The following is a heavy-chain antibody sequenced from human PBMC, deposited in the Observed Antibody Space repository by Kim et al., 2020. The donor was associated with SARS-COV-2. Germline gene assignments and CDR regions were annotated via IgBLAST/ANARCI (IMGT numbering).Heavy chain of an antibody. CDR1: GFKSSDFA. J-gene: IGHJ3*01. CDR2: IGGNRGSET. Sequence: GGSLRLSCAASGFKSSDFAMSWVRQAPGKGLEWVSAIGGNRGSETDYSASVKGRLTISRNKSKNTIYLQMNRLRAEDTAMYFCARDMRPYSVVLSCVAFDVWGQGTVVTVSS. V-gene: IGHV3-23*01. D-gene: IGHD2-21*01. CDR3: ARDMRPYSVVLSCVAFDV.